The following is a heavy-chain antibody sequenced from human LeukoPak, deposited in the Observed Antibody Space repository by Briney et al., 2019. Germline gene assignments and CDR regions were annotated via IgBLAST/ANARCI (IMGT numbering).Heavy chain of an antibody. CDR2: ISYDGSNE. CDR1: GFPFSNHG. J-gene: IGHJ6*01. Sequence: PGGALTLSCAASGFPFSNHGMHWVRQAPGKGLEWVAAISYDGSNEYYADSVKGRFTISRDNSKNMLYLQMNSLSVDDTAVYYCAKSLSTTWPADGLDVWGQGTTVTVSS. D-gene: IGHD6-13*01. V-gene: IGHV3-30*18. CDR3: AKSLSTTWPADGLDV.